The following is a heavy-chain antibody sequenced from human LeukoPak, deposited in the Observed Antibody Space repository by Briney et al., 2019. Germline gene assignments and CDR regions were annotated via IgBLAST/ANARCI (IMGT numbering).Heavy chain of an antibody. V-gene: IGHV3-20*04. CDR1: GFTFDDYG. CDR3: AKSGPGQKWFGELSGGYYYYYYMDV. Sequence: GGSLRLSCAASGFTFDDYGMSWVRQAPGKGLEWVSGINWNGGSTGYADSVKGRFTISRDNAKNSLYLQMNSLRAEDTAVYYCAKSGPGQKWFGELSGGYYYYYYMDVWGKGTTVTISS. J-gene: IGHJ6*03. CDR2: INWNGGST. D-gene: IGHD3-10*01.